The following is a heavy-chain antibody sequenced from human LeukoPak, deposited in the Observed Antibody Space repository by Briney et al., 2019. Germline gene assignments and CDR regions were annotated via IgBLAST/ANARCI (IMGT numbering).Heavy chain of an antibody. D-gene: IGHD2-21*01. J-gene: IGHJ4*02. CDR1: GFTLSTYA. CDR3: AKAPVTSCRGAYCYPFDS. Sequence: GGSLRLSCAASGFTLSTYAMSWVRQTPGKGLEWVAATSSSDAGTYHADSVRGRFTISRDNSKNTLYLQMNSLRAEDAAVYFCAKAPVTSCRGAYCYPFDSRGQGTLVTVSS. CDR2: TSSSDAGT. V-gene: IGHV3-23*01.